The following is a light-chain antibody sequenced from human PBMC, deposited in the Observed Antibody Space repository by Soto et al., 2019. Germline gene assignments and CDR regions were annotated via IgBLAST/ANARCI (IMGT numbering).Light chain of an antibody. V-gene: IGLV2-23*02. Sequence: QSVLTQPASVSGSPGQAITISCSGSSSDVGAHNFVSWYQHHPSKAPKLMIYEVSNRPSGVSDRFSGSKSGNTASLTISGLQPEDEADYYCFSYAGNSVYVFGTGTKVTVL. CDR1: SSDVGAHNF. J-gene: IGLJ1*01. CDR3: FSYAGNSVYV. CDR2: EVS.